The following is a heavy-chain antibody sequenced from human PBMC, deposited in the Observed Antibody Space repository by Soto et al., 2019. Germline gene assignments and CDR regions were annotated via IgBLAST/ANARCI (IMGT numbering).Heavy chain of an antibody. CDR2: IYSGDTT. Sequence: EVQLVESGGGLIQPGGSLRLSCAASGFTVSSNYMSWVRQAPGKGLEWVSVIYSGDTTYYADSVKGRFTISRDHSKNTLYLQMNSLRAEDTAEYYCARDLRTLYGMDVWGQGTTVTVSS. CDR3: ARDLRTLYGMDV. J-gene: IGHJ6*02. V-gene: IGHV3-53*01. CDR1: GFTVSSNY.